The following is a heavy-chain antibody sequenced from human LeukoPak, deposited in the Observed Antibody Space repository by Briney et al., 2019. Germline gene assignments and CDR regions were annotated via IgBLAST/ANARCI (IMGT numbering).Heavy chain of an antibody. J-gene: IGHJ5*02. CDR3: ARGRGGRYYDFWSGYCPDYNWFDP. CDR2: MNPNSGNT. V-gene: IGHV1-8*01. D-gene: IGHD3-3*01. Sequence: ASVKVSCKASGYTFTSYDINWVRQATGQGLEWMGWMNPNSGNTGYAQKFQGRVTMTRNTSISTAYMELSSLRSEDTAVYYCARGRGGRYYDFWSGYCPDYNWFDPWGQGTLVTVSS. CDR1: GYTFTSYD.